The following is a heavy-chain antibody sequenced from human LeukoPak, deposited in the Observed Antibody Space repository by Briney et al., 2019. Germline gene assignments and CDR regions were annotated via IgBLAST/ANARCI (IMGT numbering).Heavy chain of an antibody. CDR3: ARVGGCGGRDGYYDYFDY. D-gene: IGHD5-24*01. J-gene: IGHJ4*02. V-gene: IGHV3-30*03. Sequence: GGSLRLSCTASKFTFSHYGMQWVRQAPGKGLEWVAVISSDGSIKVYADSVKGRFTLSRDNSINTVDLQMNSLRAEDTAVYYCARVGGCGGRDGYYDYFDYWGQGTLVTVSS. CDR2: ISSDGSIK. CDR1: KFTFSHYG.